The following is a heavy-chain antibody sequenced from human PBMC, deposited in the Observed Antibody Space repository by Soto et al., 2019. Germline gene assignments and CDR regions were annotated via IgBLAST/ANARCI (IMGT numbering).Heavy chain of an antibody. V-gene: IGHV3-23*01. J-gene: IGHJ1*01. CDR1: GFTFSSYA. D-gene: IGHD3-3*01. Sequence: GGSLRLSCAASGFTFSSYAISWVRQAQGKGLEWVSAISGSGGSTYYADSVKGRFTISRDNSKNTLYLQMNSLRAEDTAVYYCAKGAPTIFGVVIPQYFQHWGQGTLVTVSS. CDR3: AKGAPTIFGVVIPQYFQH. CDR2: ISGSGGST.